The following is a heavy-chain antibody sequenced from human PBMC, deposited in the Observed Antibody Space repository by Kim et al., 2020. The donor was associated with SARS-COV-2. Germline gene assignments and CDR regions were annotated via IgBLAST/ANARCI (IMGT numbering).Heavy chain of an antibody. J-gene: IGHJ3*02. CDR2: IYYSGST. Sequence: SETLSLTCTVSGGSISSGGYYWSWIRQHPGKGLEWIGYIYYSGSTYYNPSLKSRVTISVDTSKNQFSLKLSSVTAADTAVYYCARVVCLRLSERPGAFDIWGQGTMVTVS. D-gene: IGHD3-16*02. CDR3: ARVVCLRLSERPGAFDI. CDR1: GGSISSGGYY. V-gene: IGHV4-31*03.